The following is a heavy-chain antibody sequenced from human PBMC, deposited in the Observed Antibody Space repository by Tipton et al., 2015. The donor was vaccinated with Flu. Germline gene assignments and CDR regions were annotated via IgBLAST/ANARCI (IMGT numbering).Heavy chain of an antibody. CDR1: GGSFGSYY. V-gene: IGHV4-59*08. CDR3: ALIMPFAAKVVY. Sequence: TLSLTCIVSGGSFGSYYWSWIRQPPGQGLEWIGYFSKSGSTYYNPSLQSRVTISVDTSANQLSLHVNSVTAADTAMYYCALIMPFAAKVVYWGQGALVTVSS. J-gene: IGHJ4*02. D-gene: IGHD2-15*01. CDR2: FSKSGST.